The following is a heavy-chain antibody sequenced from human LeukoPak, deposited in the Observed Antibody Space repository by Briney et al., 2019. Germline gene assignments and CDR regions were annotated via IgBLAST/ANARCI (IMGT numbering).Heavy chain of an antibody. D-gene: IGHD7-27*01. Sequence: PGGSLRLSCAASGFTFSSYSMNWVRQAPGKGLEWVSSISSSSSYICYADSVKGRFTISRDNSKNSLYLQMNSLRAEDTAVYYCARDGKWGDFDYWGQGTLVTVSS. V-gene: IGHV3-21*06. CDR1: GFTFSSYS. CDR2: ISSSSSYI. CDR3: ARDGKWGDFDY. J-gene: IGHJ4*02.